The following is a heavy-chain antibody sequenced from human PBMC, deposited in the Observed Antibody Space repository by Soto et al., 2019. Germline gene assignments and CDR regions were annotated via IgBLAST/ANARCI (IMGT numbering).Heavy chain of an antibody. Sequence: QVQLVQSGAEVKKPGSSVKVSCKASGGTFSSYAISWVRQAPGQGLEWMGGIIPIFGTANYAQKFQGRVTITSDEPMCTSYMELSSMRSEDTAVYYYARYPRGRGFYYRMDVWGQGTTVTVSS. V-gene: IGHV1-69*05. D-gene: IGHD2-15*01. CDR1: GGTFSSYA. CDR3: ARYPRGRGFYYRMDV. CDR2: IIPIFGTA. J-gene: IGHJ6*02.